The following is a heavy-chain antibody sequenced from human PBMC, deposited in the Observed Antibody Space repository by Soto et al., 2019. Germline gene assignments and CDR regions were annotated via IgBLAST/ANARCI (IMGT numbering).Heavy chain of an antibody. J-gene: IGHJ1*01. CDR1: GFTFSSYS. V-gene: IGHV3-48*01. CDR2: ISSSSSTI. Sequence: GSLRLSCAASGFTFSSYSMNWVRQAPGKGLEWVSYISSSSSTIYYADSVKGRFTISRDNAKNSLYLQMNSLRAEDTAVYYCARDLIVVPAAMPKYFQHWGQGTLVTVSS. CDR3: ARDLIVVPAAMPKYFQH. D-gene: IGHD2-2*01.